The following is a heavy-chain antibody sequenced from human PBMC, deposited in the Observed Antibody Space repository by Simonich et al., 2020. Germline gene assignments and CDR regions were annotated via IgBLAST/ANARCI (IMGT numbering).Heavy chain of an antibody. V-gene: IGHV3-13*01. J-gene: IGHJ5*02. D-gene: IGHD1-26*01. CDR1: GFTFSSYD. CDR3: ARGGYSGSYNWFDP. CDR2: MCNAGDT. Sequence: EVQLVESGGGLVQPGGSLRLSCAASGFTFSSYDMHWVRQATGKGLEWVSAMCNAGDTYYPGHVKGRFTISRENAKNSLYLQMNSLRAGDTAVYYCARGGYSGSYNWFDPWGQGTLVTVSS.